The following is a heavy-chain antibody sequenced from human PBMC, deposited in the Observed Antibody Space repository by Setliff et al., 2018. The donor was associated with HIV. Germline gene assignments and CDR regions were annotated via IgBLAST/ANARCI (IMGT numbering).Heavy chain of an antibody. CDR1: GYTFSSYA. Sequence: SVKVSCKASGYTFSSYAISWVRQAPGQGLEWMGRIIPILGIANYAQKFQGRVTITADESTSTAYMGLSSLRSEDTAVYYCARCGAGEWHLYMDVWGKGTAVTVSS. CDR3: ARCGAGEWHLYMDV. J-gene: IGHJ6*03. D-gene: IGHD3-16*01. CDR2: IIPILGIA. V-gene: IGHV1-69*04.